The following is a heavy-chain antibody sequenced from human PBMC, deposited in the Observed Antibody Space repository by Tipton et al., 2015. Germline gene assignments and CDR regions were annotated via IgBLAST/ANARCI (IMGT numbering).Heavy chain of an antibody. J-gene: IGHJ4*01. D-gene: IGHD3-16*02. CDR3: ARHFKFGGVIAFDL. Sequence: TLSLTCTVSGGSIRSTSYYWGWIRQSPGKGLEWIGNIYYGGNSHYNPSLKSRVTISVDTSKNQFSLSLSSVTAADTAVYYCARHFKFGGVIAFDLWGQGTLITVSS. CDR2: IYYGGNS. CDR1: GGSIRSTSYY. V-gene: IGHV4-39*01.